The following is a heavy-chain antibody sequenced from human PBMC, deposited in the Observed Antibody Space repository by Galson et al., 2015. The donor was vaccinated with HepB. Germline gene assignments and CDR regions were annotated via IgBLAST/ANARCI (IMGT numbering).Heavy chain of an antibody. V-gene: IGHV3-66*04. J-gene: IGHJ4*02. D-gene: IGHD3-3*01. Sequence: SLRLSCAASGFSVSNNYMSWVRQAPGKGLEWVSVIYSGGSTYYADSVKGRFTISRDDSKNTLYLQMNSLRAEDTAVYYCARQGGRLRFLEWLPPRGGGQGTLVTVSS. CDR1: GFSVSNNY. CDR3: ARQGGRLRFLEWLPPRG. CDR2: IYSGGST.